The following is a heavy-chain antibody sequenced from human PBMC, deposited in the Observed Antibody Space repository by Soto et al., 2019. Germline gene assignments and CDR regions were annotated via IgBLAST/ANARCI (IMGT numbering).Heavy chain of an antibody. CDR1: GFTFDDYT. CDR3: AKDSSEGGDTAMVVNAVDI. Sequence: VQLVESGGVVVQPGGSLRLSCAASGFTFDDYTMHWVRQAPGKGLEWVSLISWDGGSTYYADSVKGRFTISRDNSKNSLYLQMNSLRTEDTALYYCAKDSSEGGDTAMVVNAVDIWGQGTMVTVSS. CDR2: ISWDGGST. D-gene: IGHD5-18*01. J-gene: IGHJ3*02. V-gene: IGHV3-43*01.